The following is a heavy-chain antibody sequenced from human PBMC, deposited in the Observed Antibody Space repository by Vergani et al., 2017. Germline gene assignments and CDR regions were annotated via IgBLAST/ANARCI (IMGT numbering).Heavy chain of an antibody. CDR2: INPSGGST. D-gene: IGHD2-15*01. V-gene: IGHV1-46*01. CDR3: AREGNMVVVVAATEDAFDI. CDR1: GYTFTSYY. J-gene: IGHJ3*02. Sequence: QVQLVQSGAEVKKPGASVKVSCKASGYTFTSYYMHWVRQAPGQGLEWMGIINPSGGSTSYAQKFQGRVTMTRDTSTSTVYMELSSLRSEDTAVYYCAREGNMVVVVAATEDAFDIWGQGTMVTVSS.